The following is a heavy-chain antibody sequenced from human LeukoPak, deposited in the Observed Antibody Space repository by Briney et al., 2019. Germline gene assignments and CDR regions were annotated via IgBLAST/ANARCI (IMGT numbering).Heavy chain of an antibody. Sequence: GGSLRLSCAASGFTFCSYSMNWVRQAQGQGLERVSSISSSSSYIYYADSVKGRFTISRDNAKNSLYLQMNSLRAEDTAVYYCARVVTMIVVFDAFDIWGQGTMVTVSS. V-gene: IGHV3-21*01. CDR1: GFTFCSYS. CDR3: ARVVTMIVVFDAFDI. J-gene: IGHJ3*02. CDR2: ISSSSSYI. D-gene: IGHD3-22*01.